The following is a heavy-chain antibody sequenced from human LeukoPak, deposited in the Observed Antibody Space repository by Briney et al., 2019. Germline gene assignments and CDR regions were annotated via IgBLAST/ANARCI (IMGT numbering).Heavy chain of an antibody. CDR2: ISNDGRDK. J-gene: IGHJ4*02. CDR1: GFTFSTYA. V-gene: IGHV3-30*04. Sequence: GGSLRLSCTASGFTFSTYAMHWVRQAPAKGLDWVAVISNDGRDKYYADSVKGRFTISRDNSKNTLDLQMNSLRVDDTAVYYRARGAWTATQPINDWGQGTLVTVSS. D-gene: IGHD2-21*02. CDR3: ARGAWTATQPIND.